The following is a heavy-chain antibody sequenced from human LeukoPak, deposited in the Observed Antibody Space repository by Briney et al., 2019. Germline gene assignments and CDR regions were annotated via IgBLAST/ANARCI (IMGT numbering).Heavy chain of an antibody. CDR3: ARQWLVSPLFDY. CDR1: GGSISSYY. J-gene: IGHJ4*02. CDR2: FYYSGST. Sequence: PSETLSLTCTVSGGSISSYYWSWIRQPPGKGLEWIGYFYYSGSTNYNPSLKSRSTISVDTSKNQFSLKLSPVTAADTAVYYCARQWLVSPLFDYWGQGTLVTVSS. D-gene: IGHD6-19*01. V-gene: IGHV4-59*08.